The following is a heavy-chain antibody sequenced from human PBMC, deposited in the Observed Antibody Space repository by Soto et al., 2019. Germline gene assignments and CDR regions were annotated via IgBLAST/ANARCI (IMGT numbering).Heavy chain of an antibody. D-gene: IGHD6-13*01. J-gene: IGHJ4*02. V-gene: IGHV4-4*07. CDR2: IYASGNT. CDR3: ARESRSALGTVEH. Sequence: SETLSLTCTVSGASISDYYWSWIRQPAGKGLECIGRIYASGNTNYNPSLKSRVTMSVDTSKNQFSLTLNSVTAADTAVYYCARESRSALGTVEHWGRGTLVTASS. CDR1: GASISDYY.